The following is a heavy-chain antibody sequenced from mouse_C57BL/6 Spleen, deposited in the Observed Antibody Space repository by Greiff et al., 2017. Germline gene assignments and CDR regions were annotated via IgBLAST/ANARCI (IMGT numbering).Heavy chain of an antibody. V-gene: IGHV1-80*01. CDR1: GYAFSSYW. CDR3: ARGYYGSSYLNYFDY. D-gene: IGHD1-1*01. CDR2: IYPGDGDT. J-gene: IGHJ2*01. Sequence: QVQLQQSGAELVKPGASVKISCKASGYAFSSYWMNWVKQRPGKGLEWIGQIYPGDGDTNYNGKFKGKATLTADKSSSTAYMQLSSLTSEDSAVYFCARGYYGSSYLNYFDYWGQGTTLTVSS.